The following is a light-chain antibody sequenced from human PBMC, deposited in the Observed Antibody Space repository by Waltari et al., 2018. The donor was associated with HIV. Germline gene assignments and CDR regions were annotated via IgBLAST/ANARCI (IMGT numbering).Light chain of an antibody. CDR2: HTN. CDR1: RSNIGSNS. CDR3: SAWDDNLNGL. J-gene: IGLJ3*02. Sequence: QSVLTQPPSASGTLGQRVTISCSGSRSNIGSNSVNWYKQLPGTAHKIRMHHTNRRPSGVPDRFSGSKSGTSASLAISRLQSEDEADYYCSAWDDNLNGLFGGGTKLTVL. V-gene: IGLV1-44*01.